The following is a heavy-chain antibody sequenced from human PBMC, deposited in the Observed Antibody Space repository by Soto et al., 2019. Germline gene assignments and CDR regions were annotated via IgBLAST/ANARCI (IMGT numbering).Heavy chain of an antibody. CDR1: GFTFSDYY. Sequence: GVSLRLSCAASGFTFSDYYMSWIRQAPGKGLEWVSYISSSGSTINYADSVKGRFTISRDNAKNSLYLQMNSLRAEDTAVYYCARPMGYSYGTTAEYYYCMDVWGQGTMVTVSS. V-gene: IGHV3-11*01. CDR3: ARPMGYSYGTTAEYYYCMDV. D-gene: IGHD5-18*01. J-gene: IGHJ6*02. CDR2: ISSSGSTI.